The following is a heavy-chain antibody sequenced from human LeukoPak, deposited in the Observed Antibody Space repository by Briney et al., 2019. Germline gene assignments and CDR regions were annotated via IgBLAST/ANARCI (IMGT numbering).Heavy chain of an antibody. Sequence: GASVKVSCKASGYTFTSYGISWVRQAPGQGLEWMGWISAYNGNTNYAQKLQGRVTMTRNTSISTAYMELSSLRSEDTAVYYCARRSWFGGTYYYYYYMDVWGKGTTVTISS. J-gene: IGHJ6*03. CDR2: ISAYNGNT. CDR3: ARRSWFGGTYYYYYYMDV. D-gene: IGHD3-10*01. CDR1: GYTFTSYG. V-gene: IGHV1-18*01.